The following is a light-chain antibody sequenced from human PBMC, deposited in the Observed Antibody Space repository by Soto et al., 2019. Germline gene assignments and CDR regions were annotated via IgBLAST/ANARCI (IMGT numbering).Light chain of an antibody. V-gene: IGKV1-9*01. CDR3: QQLNSYAWT. CDR2: AAS. Sequence: DIQLTQSPSFLSASVGDRVTITCRASQGISSYLAWYQQKPGKAPKLLIYAASTLQSGVPSRFSGSGSGTEFTLTISSLQPEDFATYYCQQLNSYAWTFGQGTKLEIK. J-gene: IGKJ2*02. CDR1: QGISSY.